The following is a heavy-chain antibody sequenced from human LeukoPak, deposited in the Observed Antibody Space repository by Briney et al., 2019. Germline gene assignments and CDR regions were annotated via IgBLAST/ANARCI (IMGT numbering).Heavy chain of an antibody. Sequence: GGSLRLSCAASGFTFSSYGMHWVRQAPGKGLEWVAVISYDGSNKYYADSVKGRFTISRDNSKNTLYLQMNSLRAEDTAVYYCAREWAIVGATKDAFDIWGQGTMVTVSS. CDR1: GFTFSSYG. CDR2: ISYDGSNK. J-gene: IGHJ3*02. CDR3: AREWAIVGATKDAFDI. D-gene: IGHD1-26*01. V-gene: IGHV3-30*03.